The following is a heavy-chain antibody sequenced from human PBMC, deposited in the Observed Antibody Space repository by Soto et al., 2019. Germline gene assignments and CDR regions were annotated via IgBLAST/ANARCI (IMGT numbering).Heavy chain of an antibody. J-gene: IGHJ5*02. V-gene: IGHV4-59*01. CDR1: GGSISSYY. Sequence: SSETLSLPCTVSGGSISSYYWSWIRQPPGKGLEWIGYIYYSGSTNYNPSLKSRVTLSVDTSKNQFSLKLSSVTAADTAVYYCARAVSYCSSTSCYTNWFDPWGQGTLVTVSS. CDR2: IYYSGST. CDR3: ARAVSYCSSTSCYTNWFDP. D-gene: IGHD2-2*02.